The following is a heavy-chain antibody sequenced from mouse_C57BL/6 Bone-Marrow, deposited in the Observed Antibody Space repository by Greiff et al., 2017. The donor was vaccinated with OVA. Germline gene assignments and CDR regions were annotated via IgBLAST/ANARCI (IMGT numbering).Heavy chain of an antibody. D-gene: IGHD1-1*01. Sequence: EVKVVESGGGLVQPGGSLKLSCAASGFTFSDYYMYWVRQTPEKRLEWVAYISNGGGSTYYPDTVKGRFTISRDNAKNTLYLQMSRLKTEDTAMYYCASHTTVVPFAYWGQGTLVTVSA. CDR3: ASHTTVVPFAY. CDR2: ISNGGGST. V-gene: IGHV5-12*01. J-gene: IGHJ3*01. CDR1: GFTFSDYY.